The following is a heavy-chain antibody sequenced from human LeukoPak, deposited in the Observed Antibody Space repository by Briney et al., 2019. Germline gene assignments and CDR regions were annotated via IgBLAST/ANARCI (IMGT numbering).Heavy chain of an antibody. J-gene: IGHJ4*02. V-gene: IGHV7-4-1*02. CDR1: GYIFTTYA. CDR3: ASSSRDSGSYK. CDR2: INTYTGNP. Sequence: ASVKVSCKASGYIFTTYAMNWVRQAPGQGLEWMGWINTYTGNPTYAQGFTGRFVLSLDTSVSTAYLQISSLKAEDTAVYYCASSSRDSGSYKWGQGTLVTVSS. D-gene: IGHD1-26*01.